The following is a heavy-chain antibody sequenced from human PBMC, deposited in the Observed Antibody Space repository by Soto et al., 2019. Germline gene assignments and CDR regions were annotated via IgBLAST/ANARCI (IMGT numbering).Heavy chain of an antibody. D-gene: IGHD3-3*01. V-gene: IGHV4-59*01. CDR2: IYYSGST. Sequence: SETLSLTCTVSGGSISSYYWSWIRQPPGKGLEWIGYIYYSGSTNYNPSLKSRVTISVDTSKNHFSLKLSSVTAADTAVYYCASGGYDFWSGYYTGYFDYWGQGTLVTVSS. J-gene: IGHJ4*02. CDR3: ASGGYDFWSGYYTGYFDY. CDR1: GGSISSYY.